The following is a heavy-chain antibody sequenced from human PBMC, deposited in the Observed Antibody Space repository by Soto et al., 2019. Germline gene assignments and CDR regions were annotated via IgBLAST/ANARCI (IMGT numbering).Heavy chain of an antibody. CDR3: AKELPSTRSLTDY. CDR2: ISYDGSNK. Sequence: PGGSLRLSCAASGFTFSSYGMHWVRQAPGKGLEWVAVISYDGSNKYYADSVKGRFTISRDNSKNTLYLQMNSLRAEDTAVYYCAKELPSTRSLTDYWGQGTLVTVSS. D-gene: IGHD2-2*01. V-gene: IGHV3-30*18. J-gene: IGHJ4*02. CDR1: GFTFSSYG.